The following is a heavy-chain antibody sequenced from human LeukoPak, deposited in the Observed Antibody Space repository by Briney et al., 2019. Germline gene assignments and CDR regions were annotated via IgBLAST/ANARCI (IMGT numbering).Heavy chain of an antibody. Sequence: GGSLRLSCAASGFTFSSYAMHWVRQAPGKGLEWVAVISYDGSNKYYADSVKGRFTISRDNSKNTLYLQMNSLRAEDTAVYYCARAKSSSSRHTYYYYMDVWGKGTTVTVSS. CDR1: GFTFSSYA. CDR2: ISYDGSNK. J-gene: IGHJ6*03. D-gene: IGHD6-6*01. CDR3: ARAKSSSSRHTYYYYMDV. V-gene: IGHV3-30-3*01.